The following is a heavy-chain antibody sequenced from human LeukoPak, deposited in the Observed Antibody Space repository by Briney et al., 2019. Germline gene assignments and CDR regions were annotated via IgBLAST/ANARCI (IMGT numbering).Heavy chain of an antibody. CDR1: GFTFSNYG. Sequence: PGGSLRLSCAASGFTFSNYGMHWVRQAPGKGLEWVAVISYDGSNKYYADSVKGRFTISRDNSKNTLYLQMNSLRAEDTAVYYCARDRPYSGWTPDSHDYWGQGTLVTVSS. CDR3: ARDRPYSGWTPDSHDY. CDR2: ISYDGSNK. J-gene: IGHJ4*02. V-gene: IGHV3-30*03. D-gene: IGHD5-12*01.